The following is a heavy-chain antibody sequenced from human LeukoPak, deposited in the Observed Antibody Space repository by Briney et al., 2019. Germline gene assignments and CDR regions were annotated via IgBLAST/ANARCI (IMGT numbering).Heavy chain of an antibody. CDR3: ARGPLGCGGDCYFDY. CDR1: GYTFTSYA. Sequence: ASVKVSCTASGYTFTSYAMHWVRQAPGQRLEWMGWINAGNGNTKYSQKFQGRVTITRDTSASTAYMELSSLRSEDTAVYYCARGPLGCGGDCYFDYWGQGTLVTVSS. J-gene: IGHJ4*02. CDR2: INAGNGNT. V-gene: IGHV1-3*01. D-gene: IGHD2-21*02.